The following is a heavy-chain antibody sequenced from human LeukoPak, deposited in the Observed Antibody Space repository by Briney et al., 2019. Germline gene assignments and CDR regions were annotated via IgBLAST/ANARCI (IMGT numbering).Heavy chain of an antibody. J-gene: IGHJ4*02. CDR2: ISGSGGST. V-gene: IGHV3-23*01. CDR1: GFTFSSYA. CDR3: AKTSTDRLSDYFDY. Sequence: GGSLRLSCAASGFTFSSYAMSWVRQAPGKGLEWVSGISGSGGSTYYADSVKGRFTISRDNSKSTLYLQMNSLRAEDTAVYYCAKTSTDRLSDYFDYWGQGTLVTVSS. D-gene: IGHD3-9*01.